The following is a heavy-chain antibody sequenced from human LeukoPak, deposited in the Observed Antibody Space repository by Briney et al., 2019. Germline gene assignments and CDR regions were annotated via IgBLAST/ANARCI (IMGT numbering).Heavy chain of an antibody. CDR3: ARDLQIAN. CDR1: GFTFSNYW. Sequence: GGSLRLSCAASGFTFSNYWLTWVRQAPGQGLEWVANIKQDGSEKHYVDSVKGRFTIARDNAKNSLYLQMNSLRAEDTAVYYCARDLQIANWGQGTLVTVSS. V-gene: IGHV3-7*01. J-gene: IGHJ4*02. CDR2: IKQDGSEK.